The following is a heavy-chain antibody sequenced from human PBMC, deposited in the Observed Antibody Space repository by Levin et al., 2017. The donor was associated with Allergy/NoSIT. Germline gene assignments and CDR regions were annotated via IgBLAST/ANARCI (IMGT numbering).Heavy chain of an antibody. CDR3: ASPGDSSGYYYYYFDY. D-gene: IGHD3-22*01. CDR1: GGSISSSSYY. V-gene: IGHV4-39*01. CDR2: IYYSGST. J-gene: IGHJ4*02. Sequence: SETLSLTCTVSGGSISSSSYYWGWIRQPPGKGLEWIGSIYYSGSTYYNPSLKSRVTISVDTSKNQFSLKLSSVTAADTAVYYCASPGDSSGYYYYYFDYWGQGTLVTVSS.